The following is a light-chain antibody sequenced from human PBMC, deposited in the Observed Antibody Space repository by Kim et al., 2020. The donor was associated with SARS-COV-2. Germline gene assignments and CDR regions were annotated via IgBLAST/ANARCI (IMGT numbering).Light chain of an antibody. J-gene: IGKJ2*01. CDR1: QDIRNY. CDR2: DAS. V-gene: IGKV1-33*01. Sequence: SASVGDRVTITCQASQDIRNYLNWYQQKPGKAPKVVIYDASNLETGVPSRFSGSGSGTSFTFTISSLQPEDVATYYCQHYDSLPYTFGQGTKLEI. CDR3: QHYDSLPYT.